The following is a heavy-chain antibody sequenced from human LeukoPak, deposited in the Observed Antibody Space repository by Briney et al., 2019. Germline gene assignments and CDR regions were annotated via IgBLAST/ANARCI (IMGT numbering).Heavy chain of an antibody. CDR2: ISGSGSKT. CDR1: GFTFSTCA. CDR3: VKEPRGYSFSFDI. D-gene: IGHD5-18*01. J-gene: IGHJ3*02. V-gene: IGHV3-23*01. Sequence: GGSLRLSCAASGFTFSTCAINWVRQAPGKGLEWVSAISGSGSKTFYADSVKGRLTISRDNPKNTLYLQMNSLRPEDTAVYYCVKEPRGYSFSFDIWGQGTMVTVSS.